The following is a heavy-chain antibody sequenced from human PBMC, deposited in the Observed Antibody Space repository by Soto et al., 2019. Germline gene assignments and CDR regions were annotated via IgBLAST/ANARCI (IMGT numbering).Heavy chain of an antibody. D-gene: IGHD4-4*01. J-gene: IGHJ4*02. V-gene: IGHV6-1*01. CDR1: GDSVSSNNAD. CDR2: TYYRSKWNN. Sequence: PSQTLSLTCVISGDSVSSNNADWNWIRQSPWRGLEWLGRTYYRSKWNNDYTVSVKSRITINPDTSKNQFSLQLTSVTPEDTAVYYCARARNYALDYWGQGTLVTVSS. CDR3: ARARNYALDY.